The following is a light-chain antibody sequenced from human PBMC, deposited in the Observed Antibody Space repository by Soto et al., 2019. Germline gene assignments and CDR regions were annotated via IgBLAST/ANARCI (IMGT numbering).Light chain of an antibody. J-gene: IGKJ4*01. CDR1: QSVVSTY. CDR2: GVS. Sequence: EIVLTQSPGTLSLSPGERATLSCRASQSVVSTYLAWYQQKPGQAPRLLISGVSDRATGIPDRFSGSGSGTDFTLTISRLEPEDFAVYYCQQYDNLPLTFGGGTEV. V-gene: IGKV3-20*01. CDR3: QQYDNLPLT.